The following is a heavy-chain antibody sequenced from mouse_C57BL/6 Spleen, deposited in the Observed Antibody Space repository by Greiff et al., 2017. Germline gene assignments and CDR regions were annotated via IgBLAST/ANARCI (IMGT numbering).Heavy chain of an antibody. CDR3: ARCLTGPGYAMDY. V-gene: IGHV1-80*01. J-gene: IGHJ4*01. D-gene: IGHD4-1*01. CDR2: IYPGDGDT. CDR1: GYAFSSYW. Sequence: SGAELVKPGASVKISCKASGYAFSSYWMNWVKQRPGKGLEWIGQIYPGDGDTNYNGKFKGKATLTADKSSSTAYMQLSSLTSEDSAVYFCARCLTGPGYAMDYWGQGTSVTVSS.